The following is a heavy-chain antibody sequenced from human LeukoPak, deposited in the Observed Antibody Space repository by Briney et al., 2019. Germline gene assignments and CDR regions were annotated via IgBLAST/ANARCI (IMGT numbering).Heavy chain of an antibody. CDR2: LNPDGGAE. Sequence: GGSLRLSCAASGFTFSTSWMNWVRQAPGKGLEWVANLNPDGGAERYVDSVKGRFTISRDNAKNSLSLQMSSLRGGDTAVYYCAAWYCDGDCYSRWGQGTLVTVSS. D-gene: IGHD2-21*02. CDR1: GFTFSTSW. CDR3: AAWYCDGDCYSR. V-gene: IGHV3-7*01. J-gene: IGHJ4*02.